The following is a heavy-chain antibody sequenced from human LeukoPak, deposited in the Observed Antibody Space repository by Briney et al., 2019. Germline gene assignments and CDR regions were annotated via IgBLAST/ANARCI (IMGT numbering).Heavy chain of an antibody. CDR3: ARLINGSPGDY. CDR1: GGSISNAAYH. V-gene: IGHV4-39*01. Sequence: KPSETLSLTCTVSGGSISNAAYHWGWIRQPPGKGLEWIGSLYHTGITYYNPSLKSRVTISADTSKNQFSLKVTSVTAADTAVYYCARLINGSPGDYWGQGTLVTVSS. J-gene: IGHJ4*02. D-gene: IGHD1-26*01. CDR2: LYHTGIT.